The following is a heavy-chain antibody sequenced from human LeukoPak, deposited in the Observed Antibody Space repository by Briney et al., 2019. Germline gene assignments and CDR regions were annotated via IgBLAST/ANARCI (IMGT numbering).Heavy chain of an antibody. Sequence: SETLSLTCAVYGGSFSGYYWSWIRQPPGKGLEWIGEINHSGSTNYNPSLKSRVTISVDTSKNQFSLKLSSVTAADTAVYYCAVPAGVAFDIWGQGTMVTVSS. D-gene: IGHD3-10*01. V-gene: IGHV4-34*01. J-gene: IGHJ3*02. CDR2: INHSGST. CDR1: GGSFSGYY. CDR3: AVPAGVAFDI.